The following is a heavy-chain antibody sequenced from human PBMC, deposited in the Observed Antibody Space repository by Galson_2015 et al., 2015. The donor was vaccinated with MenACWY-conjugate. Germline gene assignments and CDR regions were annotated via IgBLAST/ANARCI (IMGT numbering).Heavy chain of an antibody. CDR3: ARDRLGAYYYGSGRGPDY. J-gene: IGHJ4*02. CDR1: GFTFSSYE. CDR2: ISSSGSTI. Sequence: SLRLSYAPSGFTFSSYELKWVRQAPGKGLEWVSYISSSGSTIYYADSVKGRFTISRDNAKNSLYLQMSSLGAEDTAVYYCARDRLGAYYYGSGRGPDYWGQGTLVTVSS. V-gene: IGHV3-48*03. D-gene: IGHD3-10*01.